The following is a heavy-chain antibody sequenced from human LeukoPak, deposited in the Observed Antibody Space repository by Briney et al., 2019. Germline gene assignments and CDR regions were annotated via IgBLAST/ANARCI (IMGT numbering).Heavy chain of an antibody. V-gene: IGHV4-4*07. J-gene: IGHJ6*03. D-gene: IGHD6-13*01. CDR2: IYTSRST. CDR1: GGPISSHY. Sequence: SETLSLTCTVSGGPISSHYWSSSRQPAGKGLEWIGRIYTSRSTNSNPSLQSRVTMSVGTSKNQFSLKLSSVTAADTAVYYCATTVGYSSSWQIGYMDDWGKGTTVTVSS. CDR3: ATTVGYSSSWQIGYMDD.